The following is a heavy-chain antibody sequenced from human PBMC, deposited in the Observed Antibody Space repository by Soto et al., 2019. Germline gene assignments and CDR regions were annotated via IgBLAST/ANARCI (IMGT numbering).Heavy chain of an antibody. CDR3: AREWAKLEAPSYYYGMDV. V-gene: IGHV3-21*01. Sequence: GGSLRLSCAASGFTFSSYSMNWVRQAPGKGLEWVSSISSSSSYIYYADSVKGRFTISRDNAKNSLYLQMNSLRAEDTAVYYCAREWAKLEAPSYYYGMDVWGQGTTVTVSS. CDR1: GFTFSSYS. CDR2: ISSSSSYI. D-gene: IGHD1-1*01. J-gene: IGHJ6*02.